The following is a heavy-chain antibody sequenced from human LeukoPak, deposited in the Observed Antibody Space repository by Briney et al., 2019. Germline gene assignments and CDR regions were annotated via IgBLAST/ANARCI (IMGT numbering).Heavy chain of an antibody. D-gene: IGHD2-15*01. V-gene: IGHV3-64D*09. CDR1: GFPFSSYA. CDR2: ISDSGGST. J-gene: IGHJ6*02. CDR3: VRGYSFGPYGMDV. Sequence: QPGGSLRLSCSASGFPFSSYAMHLVRQAPGKGLEYVSAISDSGGSTYYADSVKGRFTISRDNSKNTLYLQMSSLRAEDTAVYFCVRGYSFGPYGMDVWGQGTTVTVSS.